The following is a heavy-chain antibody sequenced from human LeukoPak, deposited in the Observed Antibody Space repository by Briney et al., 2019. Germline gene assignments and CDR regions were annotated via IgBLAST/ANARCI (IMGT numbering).Heavy chain of an antibody. Sequence: GGSLRLSCAASGFTFSSYWMHWIRQAPGKGLVWVSRLNSDGSSTRYADSVKGRFTISRDNAKNTLYLQMNSLRAEDTAVYYCAREEVAAAFDYWGQGTLVTVSS. CDR1: GFTFSSYW. CDR2: LNSDGSST. CDR3: AREEVAAAFDY. D-gene: IGHD6-13*01. J-gene: IGHJ4*02. V-gene: IGHV3-74*01.